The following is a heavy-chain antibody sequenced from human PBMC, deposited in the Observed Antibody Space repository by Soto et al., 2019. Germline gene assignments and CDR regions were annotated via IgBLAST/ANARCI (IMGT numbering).Heavy chain of an antibody. V-gene: IGHV3-30-3*01. CDR1: VFTVSSYA. CDR3: ARDQPRYYYDSSGYGHFDY. Sequence: GGSLRLSCAASVFTVSSYAMHWVRQAPGKGLERVAVISYDGSNKYYADSVRGRFTISRDNSKNTLYLQMNSLRAEDTAVYYCARDQPRYYYDSSGYGHFDYWGQGTLVTVPS. D-gene: IGHD3-22*01. CDR2: ISYDGSNK. J-gene: IGHJ4*02.